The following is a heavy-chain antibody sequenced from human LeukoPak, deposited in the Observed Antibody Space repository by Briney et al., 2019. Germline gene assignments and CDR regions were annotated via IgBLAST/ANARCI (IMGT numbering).Heavy chain of an antibody. Sequence: PGGSLRLSCAASGFTVSTNYMSWVRQAPGKGLEWVSSISSSSSYIYCADSVKGRFTISRDNAKNSLYLQMNSLRAEDTAVYYCAREPKRAAMVRGVIDYWGQGTLVTVSS. J-gene: IGHJ4*02. CDR2: ISSSSSYI. V-gene: IGHV3-21*01. D-gene: IGHD3-10*01. CDR3: AREPKRAAMVRGVIDY. CDR1: GFTVSTNY.